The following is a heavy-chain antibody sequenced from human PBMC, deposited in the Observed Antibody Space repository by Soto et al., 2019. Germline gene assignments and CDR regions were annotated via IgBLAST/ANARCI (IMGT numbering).Heavy chain of an antibody. CDR1: GFTFSSYA. CDR2: ISGSGGST. J-gene: IGHJ6*03. CDR3: ARDPTYYDILTGYYSGYYYMDV. Sequence: GGSLRLSCAASGFTFSSYAMSWVRQAPGKGLEWVSAISGSGGSTYYADSVKGRFTISRDNSKNTLYLQMNSLRAEDTAVYYCARDPTYYDILTGYYSGYYYMDVWGKGTTVTVSS. V-gene: IGHV3-23*01. D-gene: IGHD3-9*01.